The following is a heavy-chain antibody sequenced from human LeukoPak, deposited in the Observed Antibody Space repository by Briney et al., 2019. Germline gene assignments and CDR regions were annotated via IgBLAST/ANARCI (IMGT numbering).Heavy chain of an antibody. V-gene: IGHV3-23*01. J-gene: IGHJ4*02. D-gene: IGHD1-26*01. Sequence: PGGSLRPSCAASGFTFSSYAMSWVRQAPGKGLEWVSAISGSGGSTYYADSVKGRFTISRDNSKNTLYLQMNSLRAEDTAVYYCAKDRSGGSYYDYWGQGTLVTVSS. CDR2: ISGSGGST. CDR3: AKDRSGGSYYDY. CDR1: GFTFSSYA.